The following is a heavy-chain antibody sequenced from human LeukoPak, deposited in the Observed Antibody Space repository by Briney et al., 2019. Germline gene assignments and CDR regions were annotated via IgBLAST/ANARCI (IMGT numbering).Heavy chain of an antibody. Sequence: SKTRSLTCTVSGGSISSYYWSWIRQPPGKGLEWIGYMYYSGSTNYNPSLKSRVTISVDTSKNQFSLKLNSVTAADTAVYYCARHVYAPYGMDVWGQGTTVTVSS. CDR2: MYYSGST. CDR1: GGSISSYY. V-gene: IGHV4-59*08. CDR3: ARHVYAPYGMDV. D-gene: IGHD2-21*01. J-gene: IGHJ6*02.